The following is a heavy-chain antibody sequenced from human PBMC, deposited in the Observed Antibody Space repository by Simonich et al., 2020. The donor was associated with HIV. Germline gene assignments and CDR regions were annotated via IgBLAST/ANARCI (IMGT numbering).Heavy chain of an antibody. CDR3: ARRVYSSSGYAFDI. CDR1: GDTFSNYV. Sequence: QVQLVQSGAEVKKTGSSVKVSCKASGDTFSNYVIGWVRQAPGQGLEWMGGFIPLFDTTNYAKNFQGRVTITADDSTSTAYMELSSLRSEDTAVYYCARRVYSSSGYAFDIWGQGTMVSVSS. CDR2: FIPLFDTT. J-gene: IGHJ3*02. D-gene: IGHD6-6*01. V-gene: IGHV1-69*13.